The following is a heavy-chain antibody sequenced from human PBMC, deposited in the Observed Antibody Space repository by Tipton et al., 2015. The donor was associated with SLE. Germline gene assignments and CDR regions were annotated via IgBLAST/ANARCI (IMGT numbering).Heavy chain of an antibody. CDR1: GGSISSYY. D-gene: IGHD3-3*01. CDR2: IYYSGST. J-gene: IGHJ6*03. V-gene: IGHV4-59*01. CDR3: ARGTVYPIFGYMDV. Sequence: TLSLTCTVSGGSISSYYWSWIRQPPGKGLEWIGYIYYSGSTNYNPSPKSRVTISVDTSKNQFSLKLSSVTAADTAVYYCARGTVYPIFGYMDVWGKGTTVTVSS.